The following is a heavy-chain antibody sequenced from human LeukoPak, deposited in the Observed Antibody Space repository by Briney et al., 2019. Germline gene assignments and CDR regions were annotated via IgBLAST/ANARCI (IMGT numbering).Heavy chain of an antibody. CDR3: AKFRRGSYGGLASQIFDY. J-gene: IGHJ4*02. D-gene: IGHD1-26*01. V-gene: IGHV3-23*01. Sequence: GGSLRLSCAASGFTFSSYAMSWVRQAPGKGLEWVSAISGSGGSTYYADSVKGRFTISRDNSKNTLYLQMNSLRAEDTAVYYCAKFRRGSYGGLASQIFDYWGQGTLVTVSS. CDR1: GFTFSSYA. CDR2: ISGSGGST.